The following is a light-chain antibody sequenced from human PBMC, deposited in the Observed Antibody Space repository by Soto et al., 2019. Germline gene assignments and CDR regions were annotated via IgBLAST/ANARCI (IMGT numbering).Light chain of an antibody. J-gene: IGKJ1*01. V-gene: IGKV3-20*01. CDR1: QSVGTRY. Sequence: EIVLTQSPGTLSLSPGERVTLSCRASQSVGTRYLAWYQQKPGQAPRLLIYGTSIRATGIPDRFTGSGSGTEFTLIISRLDPEDFAVYYCQQYGSSPRTFGQGTKVDI. CDR2: GTS. CDR3: QQYGSSPRT.